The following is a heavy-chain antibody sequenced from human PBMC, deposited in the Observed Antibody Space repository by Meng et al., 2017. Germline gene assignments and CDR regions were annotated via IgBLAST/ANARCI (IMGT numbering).Heavy chain of an antibody. Sequence: ASVKVSCKTFGYTFTTYGISWVRQAPGQGLEWMGWVNVYNGDTKYAEKFQGRVTMTTDKATSTAYMDLRSLRPDDTAVYYCARDGSMPAGVTFNAHYYFGMDVWGQGTTVTVSS. J-gene: IGHJ6*02. CDR3: ARDGSMPAGVTFNAHYYFGMDV. V-gene: IGHV1-18*01. CDR1: GYTFTTYG. D-gene: IGHD3-10*01. CDR2: VNVYNGDT.